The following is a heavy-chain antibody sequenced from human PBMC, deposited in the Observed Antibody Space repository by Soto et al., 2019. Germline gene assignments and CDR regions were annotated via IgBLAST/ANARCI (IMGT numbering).Heavy chain of an antibody. V-gene: IGHV1-69*01. Sequence: QVQLVQSGAEVKKPGSSVKVSCEASGGSFSSYAIGWVRQAPGQGLEWMGGIIPILGTANYAQKFQGRVTMTADELKSTAYMELSSLRSEDTAVYYCARVRLVPAAADYHYYYYGMDVWGQGSTVTVSS. CDR2: IIPILGTA. D-gene: IGHD2-2*01. CDR1: GGSFSSYA. J-gene: IGHJ6*02. CDR3: ARVRLVPAAADYHYYYYGMDV.